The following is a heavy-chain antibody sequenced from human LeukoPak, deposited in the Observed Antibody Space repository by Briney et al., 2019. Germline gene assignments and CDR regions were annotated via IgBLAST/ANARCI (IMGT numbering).Heavy chain of an antibody. D-gene: IGHD3-10*01. Sequence: SETLSLTCAVYGGSFSGYYWSWIRQPPGKGLEWIGEINHSGSTNYNPSLKSRVTISVDTSKNQFSLKLSSVTAADTAVYYCARDRSYFLGWFDPWGQGTLVTVSS. CDR1: GGSFSGYY. CDR3: ARDRSYFLGWFDP. J-gene: IGHJ5*02. V-gene: IGHV4-34*01. CDR2: INHSGST.